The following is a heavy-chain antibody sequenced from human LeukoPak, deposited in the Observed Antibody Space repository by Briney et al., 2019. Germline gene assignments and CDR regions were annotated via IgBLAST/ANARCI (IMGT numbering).Heavy chain of an antibody. CDR3: AREGEGGFDI. CDR2: ISWNSGSI. Sequence: GGSLRLSCAASGFTFDDYAMHWVRQAPGKGLEWVSGISWNSGSIGYADSVKGRFTISRDNAKNSLYLQMNSLRAEDTAVYYCAREGEGGFDIWGQGTMVTVSS. CDR1: GFTFDDYA. J-gene: IGHJ3*02. D-gene: IGHD3-16*01. V-gene: IGHV3-9*01.